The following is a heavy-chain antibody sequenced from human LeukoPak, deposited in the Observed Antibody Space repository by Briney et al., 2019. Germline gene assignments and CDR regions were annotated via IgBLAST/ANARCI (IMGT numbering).Heavy chain of an antibody. J-gene: IGHJ5*02. CDR1: GYSISNDYY. D-gene: IGHD6-13*01. CDR2: IYHSGST. CDR3: ARAYSSSWYFNWFDP. Sequence: SETLSLTCTVSGYSISNDYYWGWIRQPPGKGLEWIGIIYHSGSTYYNPSLKSRVTISVDTSKNQFSLKLSSVTAADTAVYYCARAYSSSWYFNWFDPWGQGTLVTVSS. V-gene: IGHV4-38-2*02.